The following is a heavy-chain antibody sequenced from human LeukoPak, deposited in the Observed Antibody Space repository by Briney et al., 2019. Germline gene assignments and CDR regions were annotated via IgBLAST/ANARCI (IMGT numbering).Heavy chain of an antibody. D-gene: IGHD3-22*01. CDR3: ARPSSSGYHALNVY. CDR1: GGTFSSYA. J-gene: IGHJ4*02. CDR2: IIPILGIA. Sequence: GASVKVSCKASGGTFSSYAISWVRQAPGQGLEWMGRIIPILGIANYAQKFQGRVTITADKSTSTAYMELSSLRSEDTAVYYCARPSSSGYHALNVYWGQGTLVTVSS. V-gene: IGHV1-69*04.